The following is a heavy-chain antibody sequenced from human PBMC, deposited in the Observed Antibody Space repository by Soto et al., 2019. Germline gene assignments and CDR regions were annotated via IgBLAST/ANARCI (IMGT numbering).Heavy chain of an antibody. D-gene: IGHD1-26*01. V-gene: IGHV2-5*02. CDR1: GFSLSTTGVG. Sequence: QITLKESGPTLVEPTQTLTLTCSFSGFSLSTTGVGVGWLRQAPGKALECLGLIYWDGDRRYNPSLNNRLSITKDTSNIQVVLTMTYMEPVDTATYYCAHRVMYRTSWDVGWFDPWGQGTLVTVS. J-gene: IGHJ5*02. CDR2: IYWDGDR. CDR3: AHRVMYRTSWDVGWFDP.